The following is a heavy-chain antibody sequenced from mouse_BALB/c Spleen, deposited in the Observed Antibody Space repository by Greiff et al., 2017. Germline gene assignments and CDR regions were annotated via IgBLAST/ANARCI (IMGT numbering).Heavy chain of an antibody. J-gene: IGHJ3*01. Sequence: EVKLQQSGPELVKPGASVKMSCKASGYTFTSYVMHWVKQKPGQGLEWIGYINPYNDGTKYNEKFKGKATLTSDKSSSTAYMELSSLTSEDSAVYYCARQAIYYDYDAWFAYWGQGTLVTVSA. CDR2: INPYNDGT. CDR3: ARQAIYYDYDAWFAY. V-gene: IGHV1-14*01. CDR1: GYTFTSYV. D-gene: IGHD2-4*01.